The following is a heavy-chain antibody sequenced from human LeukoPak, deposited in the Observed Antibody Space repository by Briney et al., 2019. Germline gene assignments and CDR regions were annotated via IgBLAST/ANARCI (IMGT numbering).Heavy chain of an antibody. CDR3: ARRTSGLPYFDF. CDR1: GGSIFSNY. J-gene: IGHJ4*02. V-gene: IGHV4-59*08. Sequence: SETLSLTCTVSGGSIFSNYWSWIRQPPGKGLEWIGYIYYTGSTNYNPSLESRVTISLDTSENQFSLHLSSVTAADTAVYYCARRTSGLPYFDFWGQGTLVTVSS. D-gene: IGHD6-19*01. CDR2: IYYTGST.